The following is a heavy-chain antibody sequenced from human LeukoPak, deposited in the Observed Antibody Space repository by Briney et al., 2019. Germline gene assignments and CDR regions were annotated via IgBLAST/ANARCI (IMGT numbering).Heavy chain of an antibody. J-gene: IGHJ4*02. V-gene: IGHV3-66*01. CDR3: AKGLDWNDLFQPFDY. CDR2: IHTGGNT. CDR1: GFAVSSNY. Sequence: GGSLRLSCTASGFAVSSNYINWVRQAPGKGLEWVSVIHTGGNTYYADSVKGRFTISRDNSKNAVYLQMNSLRAEDTAVYYCAKGLDWNDLFQPFDYWGQGTLVTVSS. D-gene: IGHD1-1*01.